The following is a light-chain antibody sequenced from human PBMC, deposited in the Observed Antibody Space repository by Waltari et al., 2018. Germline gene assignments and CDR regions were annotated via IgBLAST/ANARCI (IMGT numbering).Light chain of an antibody. Sequence: SYELTQPSSVSVSPGQTAKILCSGDILAKKYARWFQQKPGQAPPLLIYEDSERPSEIPGRFSGSSSVTPVTLTITGAHVDDEADYYCFSAADNNWVFGGGTKLTVL. V-gene: IGLV3-27*01. J-gene: IGLJ3*02. CDR3: FSAADNNWV. CDR1: ILAKKY. CDR2: EDS.